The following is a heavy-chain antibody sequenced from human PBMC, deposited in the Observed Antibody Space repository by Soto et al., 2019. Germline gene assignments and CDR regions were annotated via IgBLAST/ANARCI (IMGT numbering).Heavy chain of an antibody. CDR2: IIPIFGTA. J-gene: IGHJ6*02. CDR1: GGTFSSYA. V-gene: IGHV1-69*13. Sequence: SVKVSCKASGGTFSSYAISWVRQAPGQGLEWMGGIIPIFGTANYAQKFQGRVTITADESTSTAYMELSSLRSEDTAVYYCARDVVVIPYYYYYGMDVWGQGTTVTVSS. CDR3: ARDVVVIPYYYYYGMDV. D-gene: IGHD3-22*01.